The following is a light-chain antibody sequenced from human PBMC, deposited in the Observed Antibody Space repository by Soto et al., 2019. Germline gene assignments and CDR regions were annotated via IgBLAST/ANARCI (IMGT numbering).Light chain of an antibody. CDR2: GAS. CDR3: QQYRSYPLT. Sequence: DIQMTQSPSSLSASIGDRVTLTCRASQDISNYVAWFQQQPGKAPKSLIIGASSLENGVSSRFSGSGSGTPFTLIITRLQPEDVATYYCQQYRSYPLTFGQGTRLEIK. CDR1: QDISNY. J-gene: IGKJ5*01. V-gene: IGKV1-16*01.